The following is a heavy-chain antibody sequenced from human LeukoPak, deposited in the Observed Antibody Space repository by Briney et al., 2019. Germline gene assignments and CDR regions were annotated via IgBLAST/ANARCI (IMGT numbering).Heavy chain of an antibody. CDR3: AKRGGYSSGWYADAFDI. CDR2: ISYDGSNK. D-gene: IGHD6-19*01. Sequence: GGSLRLSCAASGFTFSSYAMHWVRQAPGKGLEWVAVISYDGSNKYYADSVKGRFTISRDNSKNTLYLQMNSLRAEDTAVYYCAKRGGYSSGWYADAFDIWGQGTMVTVSS. CDR1: GFTFSSYA. J-gene: IGHJ3*02. V-gene: IGHV3-30-3*01.